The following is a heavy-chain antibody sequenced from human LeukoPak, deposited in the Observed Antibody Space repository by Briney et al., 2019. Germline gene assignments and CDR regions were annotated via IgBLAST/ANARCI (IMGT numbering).Heavy chain of an antibody. CDR3: VRTEYYYGSGSYSQNWFDP. CDR2: IYYSGST. CDR1: GGSISSSNW. J-gene: IGHJ5*02. Sequence: PSGTLSLTCAVSGGSISSSNWWSWIRQPPGKGLEWIGSIYYSGSTYYNPSLKSRVTISVDTSKNQFSLKLSSVTAADTAVYYCVRTEYYYGSGSYSQNWFDPWGQGTLVTVSS. V-gene: IGHV4-4*02. D-gene: IGHD3-10*01.